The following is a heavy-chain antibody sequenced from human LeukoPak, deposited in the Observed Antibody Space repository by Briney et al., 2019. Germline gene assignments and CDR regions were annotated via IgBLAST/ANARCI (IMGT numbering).Heavy chain of an antibody. J-gene: IGHJ4*02. CDR3: VRPIVRYSLFY. CDR2: ISTYNGNT. D-gene: IGHD2/OR15-2a*01. Sequence: ASVKVSCKASGYTFTSYGISWVRQAPGQGLEWMGWISTYNGNTNYVQKVQGRVTMTRNTSISTAYMELSSLRSEDTAVYYCVRPIVRYSLFYWGQGTLVTVSS. V-gene: IGHV1-18*01. CDR1: GYTFTSYG.